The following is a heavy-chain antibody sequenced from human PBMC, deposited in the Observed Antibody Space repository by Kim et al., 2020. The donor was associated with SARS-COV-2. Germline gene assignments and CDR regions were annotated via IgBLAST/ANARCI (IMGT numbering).Heavy chain of an antibody. CDR2: IIPIFATA. CDR1: GGTFSSYA. CDR3: ARVFDWHDGYFDY. J-gene: IGHJ4*02. Sequence: SVKVSCKASGGTFSSYAISWVRQAPGQGLEWMGGIIPIFATANYAQKFQGRVTITADESTSTAYMELSSLRSEDTAVYYCARVFDWHDGYFDYWGQGTLVTVSS. D-gene: IGHD3-9*01. V-gene: IGHV1-69*13.